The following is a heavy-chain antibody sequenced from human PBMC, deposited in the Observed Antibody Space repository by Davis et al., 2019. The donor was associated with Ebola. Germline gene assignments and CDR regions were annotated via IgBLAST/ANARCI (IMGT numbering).Heavy chain of an antibody. CDR2: IKQDGSEK. Sequence: GESLKISCAASGFTFSSYWMSWVRQAPGKGLEWVANIKQDGSEKYYADSVKGRFTISRDNSKNTLYLQMNSLRAEDTAVYYCAKGPLLWFGELSPWFDPWGQGTLVTVSS. CDR1: GFTFSSYW. J-gene: IGHJ5*02. V-gene: IGHV3-7*01. CDR3: AKGPLLWFGELSPWFDP. D-gene: IGHD3-10*01.